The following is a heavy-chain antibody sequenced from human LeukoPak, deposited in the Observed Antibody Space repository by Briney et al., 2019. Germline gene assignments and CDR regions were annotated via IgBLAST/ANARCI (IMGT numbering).Heavy chain of an antibody. CDR3: ARAPGRPYNHWFDP. V-gene: IGHV3-30-3*01. CDR1: GFTFSSYA. D-gene: IGHD1-1*01. Sequence: GGSLRLSCAASGFTFSSYAMHWVRQAPGKGLEWVAGISYDGSNKYYADSVKGRFTISRDNSKNTLYLQMNSLRAEDTAVYYCARAPGRPYNHWFDPWGQGTLVTVSS. CDR2: ISYDGSNK. J-gene: IGHJ5*02.